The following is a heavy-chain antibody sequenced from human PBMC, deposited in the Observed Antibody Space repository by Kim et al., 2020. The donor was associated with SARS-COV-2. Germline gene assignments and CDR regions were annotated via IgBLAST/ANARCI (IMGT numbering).Heavy chain of an antibody. D-gene: IGHD6-13*01. V-gene: IGHV4-34*01. CDR2: INHSGST. Sequence: SETLSLTCAVYGGSFSGYYWSWIRQPPGKGLEWIGEINHSGSTNYNPSLKSRVTISVDTSKNQFSLKLSSVTAADTAVYYCARDIIAAAGPNRWWFDPWG. CDR3: ARDIIAAAGPNRWWFDP. CDR1: GGSFSGYY. J-gene: IGHJ5*02.